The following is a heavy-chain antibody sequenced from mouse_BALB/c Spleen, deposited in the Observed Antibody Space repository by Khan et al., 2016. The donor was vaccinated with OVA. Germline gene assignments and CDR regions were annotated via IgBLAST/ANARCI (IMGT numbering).Heavy chain of an antibody. V-gene: IGHV3-2*02. CDR1: GYSITRDYA. CDR2: ISNSGSA. J-gene: IGHJ4*01. CDR3: ASELGRYYAMDY. Sequence: EVQLQESGPGLVKPSQSLSLTCTVTGYSITRDYAWNWIRQFPGNELEWMGYISNSGSASYNPSLNSRISITRDTSKNQFFLQLDSVTPEDTATYYCASELGRYYAMDYWGQGTSVTVSS. D-gene: IGHD4-1*01.